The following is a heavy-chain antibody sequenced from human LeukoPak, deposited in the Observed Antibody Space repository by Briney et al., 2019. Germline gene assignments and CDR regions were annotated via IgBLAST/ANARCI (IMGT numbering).Heavy chain of an antibody. J-gene: IGHJ4*02. CDR1: GYRFINYW. CDR3: ARQSRDGSKTRGYYFDY. Sequence: GESLQISCQVSGYRFINYWIGWVRQMPGKGLESMGIIYPADSDTTYSPSFQGQVTISADKSISTVYLQWSSLKASDTAMYYCARQSRDGSKTRGYYFDYWGQGTLVTVSS. CDR2: IYPADSDT. D-gene: IGHD3-10*01. V-gene: IGHV5-51*01.